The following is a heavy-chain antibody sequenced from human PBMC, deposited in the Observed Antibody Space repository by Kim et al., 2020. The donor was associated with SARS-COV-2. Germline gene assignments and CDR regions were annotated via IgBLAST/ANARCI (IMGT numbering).Heavy chain of an antibody. CDR3: ARHHSGSYPVDY. J-gene: IGHJ4*02. D-gene: IGHD1-26*01. Sequence: SETLSLTCTVSGGSISSSSYYWGWIRQPPGKGLEWIGSIYYSGSTYYNPSLKSRVTISVDTSKNQFSLKLSSVTAADTAVYYCARHHSGSYPVDYWGQGTLVTVSS. CDR2: IYYSGST. V-gene: IGHV4-39*01. CDR1: GGSISSSSYY.